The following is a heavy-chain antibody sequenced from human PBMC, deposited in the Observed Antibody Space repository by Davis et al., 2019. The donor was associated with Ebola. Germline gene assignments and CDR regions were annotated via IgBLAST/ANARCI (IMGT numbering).Heavy chain of an antibody. CDR2: INGGGSTS. Sequence: GGSLRLSCEASGLTFSSYGMSWVRQTPGKGLEWVSTINGGGSTSYYADSVKGRFTISRDDSKNTLYLQMTGLRAEDTAVYYCAGRYDFKTWWGQGTLVSVSS. CDR3: AGRYDFKTW. V-gene: IGHV3-23*01. D-gene: IGHD1-20*01. CDR1: GLTFSSYG. J-gene: IGHJ4*02.